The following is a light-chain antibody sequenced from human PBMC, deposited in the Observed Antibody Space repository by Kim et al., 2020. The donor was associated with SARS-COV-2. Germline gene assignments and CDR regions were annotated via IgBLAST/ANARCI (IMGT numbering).Light chain of an antibody. CDR3: ASYTTAYTWV. J-gene: IGLJ3*02. CDR2: DVD. V-gene: IGLV2-14*03. Sequence: QSITISGTGTSSDVGAYNFVSWFQHRPGTAPNLLIYDVDERPAGVSNRFFGYKSGKTASLTISGLQAEDEADYYCASYTTAYTWVFGGGTQLTVL. CDR1: SSDVGAYNF.